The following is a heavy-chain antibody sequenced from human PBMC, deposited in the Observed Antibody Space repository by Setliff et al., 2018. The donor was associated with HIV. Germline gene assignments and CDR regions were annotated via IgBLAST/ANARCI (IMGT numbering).Heavy chain of an antibody. J-gene: IGHJ4*02. Sequence: GGSLRLSCAASGFIFHEYSMHWVRQAPGKGLEWVAGVNWNRDNLGYADSVQGRFIISRDNAKKSLYLQMNSLRAEDTAVYYCAKDHESSGWFRGYIDYWGPGTLVTVSS. CDR1: GFIFHEYS. CDR2: VNWNRDNL. V-gene: IGHV3-9*01. D-gene: IGHD6-19*01. CDR3: AKDHESSGWFRGYIDY.